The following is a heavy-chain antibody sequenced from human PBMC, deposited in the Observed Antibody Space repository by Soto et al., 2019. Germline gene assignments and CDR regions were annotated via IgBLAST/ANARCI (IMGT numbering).Heavy chain of an antibody. CDR3: ARPYCSGGSCYSGGWYDWFDP. CDR2: IYYSGST. Sequence: QLQLQESGPGLVKPSETLSLTCTVSGGSISSSSYYWGWIRQPPGKGLELIGSIYYSGSTYYNPSLKSRVTISVDTSKNQFSLKLSSVTAADTAVYYCARPYCSGGSCYSGGWYDWFDPWGQGTLVTVSS. J-gene: IGHJ5*02. V-gene: IGHV4-39*01. D-gene: IGHD2-15*01. CDR1: GGSISSSSYY.